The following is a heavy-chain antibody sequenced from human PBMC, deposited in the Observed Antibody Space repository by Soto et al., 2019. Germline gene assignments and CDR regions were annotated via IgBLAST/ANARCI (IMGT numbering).Heavy chain of an antibody. V-gene: IGHV1-69*06. Sequence: QVQLVQSGAEVKKPGSSAKVSCKASGGTFSSYAISWVRQAPGQGLEWMGGIIPIFGTANYAQKFQGRVTITADKSTSTAYMELSSLRSEDTAVYYCAEGGGGYCSGGSCYLQGYFDYWGQGTLVTLSS. D-gene: IGHD2-15*01. CDR2: IIPIFGTA. CDR1: GGTFSSYA. CDR3: AEGGGGYCSGGSCYLQGYFDY. J-gene: IGHJ4*02.